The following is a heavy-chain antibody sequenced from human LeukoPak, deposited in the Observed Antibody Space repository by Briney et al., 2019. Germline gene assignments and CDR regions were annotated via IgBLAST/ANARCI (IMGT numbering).Heavy chain of an antibody. CDR2: ISGSGGST. D-gene: IGHD3-9*01. V-gene: IGHV3-23*01. Sequence: PGGSLRLSCAASGFTFSSYAMSWVRQAPGKGLEWVSAISGSGGSTYYADSVKGRFTISRDNSKNTLYLQMNSLRAEDTAVYYCAKDQQATPDYDILTGYYSSFDYWGQGTLVTVSS. J-gene: IGHJ4*02. CDR1: GFTFSSYA. CDR3: AKDQQATPDYDILTGYYSSFDY.